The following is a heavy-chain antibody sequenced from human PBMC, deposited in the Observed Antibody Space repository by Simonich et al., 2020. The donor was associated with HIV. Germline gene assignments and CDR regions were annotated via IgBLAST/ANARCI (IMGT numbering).Heavy chain of an antibody. CDR1: GFTFSSYA. J-gene: IGHJ4*02. CDR3: ASGGSISSVWADDY. D-gene: IGHD3-16*01. CDR2: ISYDGSNK. Sequence: QVQLVESGGGVVQPGRSLRLSCAASGFTFSSYAMHWVRQAPGKGLEWVAVISYDGSNKYYPDAVKGRFTLSSDNSKNTLYLQMNSLRAEDTAVYYCASGGSISSVWADDYWGQGTLVTVSS. V-gene: IGHV3-30*07.